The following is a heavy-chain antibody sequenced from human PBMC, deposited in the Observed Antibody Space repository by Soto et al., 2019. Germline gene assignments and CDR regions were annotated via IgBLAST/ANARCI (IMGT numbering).Heavy chain of an antibody. D-gene: IGHD1-20*01. Sequence: GASVKVSCKASGYTFTSYDINWVRQATGQGLEWMGWMNPNSGNTGYAQKFQGRVTMTRNTSISTAYMELSSLRSEDTAVYYCARDNALNRVAQYYYYCGMDVWGQGTTVTVSS. CDR1: GYTFTSYD. CDR3: ARDNALNRVAQYYYYCGMDV. CDR2: MNPNSGNT. V-gene: IGHV1-8*01. J-gene: IGHJ6*02.